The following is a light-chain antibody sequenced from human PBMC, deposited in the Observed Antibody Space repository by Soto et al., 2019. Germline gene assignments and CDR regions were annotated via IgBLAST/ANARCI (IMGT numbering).Light chain of an antibody. Sequence: QSALTQPRSVSESPGQSVTISCTGTSSDVGGYNYVSWYQQHPGKAPKLMSYDVTKRPSGVPDRFSGSKSGNTASLTISGLQADDEADYYCSSFAGISTVLFGGGTKLTVL. V-gene: IGLV2-11*01. J-gene: IGLJ2*01. CDR3: SSFAGISTVL. CDR2: DVT. CDR1: SSDVGGYNY.